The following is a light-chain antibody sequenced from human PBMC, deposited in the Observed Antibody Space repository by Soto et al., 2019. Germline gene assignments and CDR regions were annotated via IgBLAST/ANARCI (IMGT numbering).Light chain of an antibody. Sequence: DIQMTQSPSFLSASVGDRVTITCRASQAISNYLNWYQQKPGKAPNLLIFGAKTLQSGVPSRFRGSGYGTDFTPTTTTLQTDDVGMYYCQQCHASPLTFGHGT. CDR3: QQCHASPLT. V-gene: IGKV1-39*01. CDR1: QAISNY. CDR2: GAK. J-gene: IGKJ5*01.